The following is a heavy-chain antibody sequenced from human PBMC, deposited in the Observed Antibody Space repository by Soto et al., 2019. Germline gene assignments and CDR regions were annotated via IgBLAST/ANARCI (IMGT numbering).Heavy chain of an antibody. CDR3: ARGGLYGSSWYYYYGMDV. J-gene: IGHJ6*02. Sequence: PGGSLRLSCAASGFTFSSYEMNWVRQAPGKGLEWVSYISSSGSTIYYADSVKGRFTISRDNAKNSLYLQMNSLRAEDTAVYYCARGGLYGSSWYYYYGMDVWGQGTTVTVSS. D-gene: IGHD6-13*01. CDR1: GFTFSSYE. CDR2: ISSSGSTI. V-gene: IGHV3-48*03.